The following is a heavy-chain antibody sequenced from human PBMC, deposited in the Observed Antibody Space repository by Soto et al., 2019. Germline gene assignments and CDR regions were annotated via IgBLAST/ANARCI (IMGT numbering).Heavy chain of an antibody. CDR2: IYPGDSDT. V-gene: IGHV5-51*01. D-gene: IGHD5-12*01. CDR3: GRIPRMVATLYYFDL. J-gene: IGHJ4*02. CDR1: GSSVTTYC. Sequence: GXSLKISGPPFGSSVTTYCSRLVRQMPGKGLEWMGMIYPGDSDTRYSPSLEGQVTISADKSINTAYLQWSSLKASDTAMYYCGRIPRMVATLYYFDLWGQGTRVTVSS.